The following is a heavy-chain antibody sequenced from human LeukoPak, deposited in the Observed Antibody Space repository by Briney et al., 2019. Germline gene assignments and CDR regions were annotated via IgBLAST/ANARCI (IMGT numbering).Heavy chain of an antibody. J-gene: IGHJ4*02. V-gene: IGHV3-20*04. CDR2: INWNGGST. CDR1: GFTFDDYG. CDR3: ARPQSGGGSYYYTSFDY. Sequence: GGTLRLSCAASGFTFDDYGMSWVRQAPGKGLEWVSGINWNGGSTGYADSVKGRFTISRDNAKNSLYLQMNSLRAEDTALYYCARPQSGGGSYYYTSFDYWGQGTLVTVSS. D-gene: IGHD1-26*01.